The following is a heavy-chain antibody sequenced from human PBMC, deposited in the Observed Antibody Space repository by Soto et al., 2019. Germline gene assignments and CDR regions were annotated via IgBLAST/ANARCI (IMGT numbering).Heavy chain of an antibody. CDR1: GGSFSGYY. J-gene: IGHJ5*02. D-gene: IGHD3-3*01. CDR3: AFAARRLRFYLFDP. Sequence: ETLSLTCAVYGGSFSGYYWSWIRQPPGKGLEWIGEINHSGSANYNPSLKSRVTISVDTSKNQFSLKLSSVTAADTAVYYCAFAARRLRFYLFDPRGQGSLVIVSS. V-gene: IGHV4-34*01. CDR2: INHSGSA.